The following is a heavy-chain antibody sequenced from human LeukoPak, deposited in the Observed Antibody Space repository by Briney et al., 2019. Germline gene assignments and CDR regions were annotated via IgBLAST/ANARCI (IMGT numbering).Heavy chain of an antibody. CDR3: ARDRYCSGGSCYSVYYYGMDV. V-gene: IGHV3-23*01. D-gene: IGHD2-15*01. J-gene: IGHJ6*02. CDR2: ISGNDGST. Sequence: GGSLRLTCAASGFIFSNYAMSWVRQAPGEGLEWVSSISGNDGSTSHAESAKGRFTISRDNAKNSLYLQMNSLRAEDTAVYYCARDRYCSGGSCYSVYYYGMDVWGQGTTVTVSS. CDR1: GFIFSNYA.